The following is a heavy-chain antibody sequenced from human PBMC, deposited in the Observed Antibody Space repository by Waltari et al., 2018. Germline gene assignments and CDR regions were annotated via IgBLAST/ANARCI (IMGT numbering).Heavy chain of an antibody. CDR3: ARHKTIAAAGSVDY. J-gene: IGHJ4*02. D-gene: IGHD6-13*01. Sequence: QVQLQESGPGLVKPSETLSLTCAVSGYSIRSGYYWGWIRQPPGKGLEWIGSIYHIGSTYYNPSLKRRVTISVDTSKNQFSLKLSSVTAADTAVYYCARHKTIAAAGSVDYWGQGTLVTVSS. CDR1: GYSIRSGYY. CDR2: IYHIGST. V-gene: IGHV4-38-2*01.